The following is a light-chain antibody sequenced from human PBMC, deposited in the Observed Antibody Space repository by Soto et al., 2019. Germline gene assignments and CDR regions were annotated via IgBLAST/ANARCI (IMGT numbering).Light chain of an antibody. Sequence: EIVLTQSPGTLSLSPGERATLSCRASQSVSSSYLAWYQQKPGQAPRQLIYGASSRATGIPDRFSGSGSGTDFTLPITRLESEDFAVYYCQHYRTSFGGGTRVEIK. J-gene: IGKJ4*02. CDR3: QHYRTS. CDR2: GAS. V-gene: IGKV3-20*01. CDR1: QSVSSSY.